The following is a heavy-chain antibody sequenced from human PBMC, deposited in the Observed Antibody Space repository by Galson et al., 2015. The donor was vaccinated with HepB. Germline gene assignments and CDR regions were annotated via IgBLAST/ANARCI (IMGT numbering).Heavy chain of an antibody. J-gene: IGHJ4*02. CDR1: GYTFTSYG. CDR2: ISAYNGNT. CDR3: ATRFSPRDSSGYYPFDY. D-gene: IGHD3-22*01. Sequence: SVKVSCKASGYTFTSYGISWVRQAPGQGLEWMGWISAYNGNTNYAQKLQGRVTMTTDTSTSTAYMELRSLRSDDTAVYYCATRFSPRDSSGYYPFDYWGQGTLVTVSS. V-gene: IGHV1-18*04.